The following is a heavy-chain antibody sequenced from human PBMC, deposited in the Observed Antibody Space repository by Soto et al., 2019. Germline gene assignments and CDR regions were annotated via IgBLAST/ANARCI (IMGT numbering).Heavy chain of an antibody. CDR3: AAGGGLPRYY. J-gene: IGHJ4*02. CDR2: IYHSGST. Sequence: QLQLQESGSGLVKPSQTLSLTCAVSGGSISSGGYSWSWIRQPPGKGLEWIGYIYHSGSTYYNPSVKRRGTISVATSKNPLALKLSSGTAADTAVYCCAAGGGLPRYYWGQGTLVTVSS. V-gene: IGHV4-30-2*01. CDR1: GGSISSGGYS. D-gene: IGHD5-12*01.